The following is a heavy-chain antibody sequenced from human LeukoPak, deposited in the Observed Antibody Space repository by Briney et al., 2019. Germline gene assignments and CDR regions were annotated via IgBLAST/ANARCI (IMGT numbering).Heavy chain of an antibody. Sequence: SETLSLTCAVYGGSFSGYYWSWIRQPPGKGLEWIGDINHSGSTNYNPSLKSRVTISVDTSKNQFSLKLSSVTAADTAVYYCARGRRSIAARPLPFDNWGQGTLVTVSS. CDR1: GGSFSGYY. D-gene: IGHD6-6*01. CDR2: INHSGST. V-gene: IGHV4-34*01. CDR3: ARGRRSIAARPLPFDN. J-gene: IGHJ4*02.